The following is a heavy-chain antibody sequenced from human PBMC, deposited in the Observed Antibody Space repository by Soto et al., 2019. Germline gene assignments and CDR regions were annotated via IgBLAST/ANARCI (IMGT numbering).Heavy chain of an antibody. CDR3: AHYVSTSPAGWFAP. D-gene: IGHD3-10*02. CDR1: VLSLSTSGEA. Sequence: QITLKESGPTLVKPTQTLTLTCTFSVLSLSTSGEAVGWIRQPPGKALDWLALIYWDDDKRYNPTLKTRITITKDTSKNQVVLTLTNMDPVDTATYYCAHYVSTSPAGWFAPWGQGILVPVSS. J-gene: IGHJ5*02. CDR2: IYWDDDK. V-gene: IGHV2-5*02.